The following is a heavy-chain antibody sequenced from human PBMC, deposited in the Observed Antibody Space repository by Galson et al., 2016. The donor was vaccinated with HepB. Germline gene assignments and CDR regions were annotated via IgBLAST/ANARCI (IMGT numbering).Heavy chain of an antibody. CDR3: ARGRNYYDSSDYYSFDP. V-gene: IGHV1-69*13. Sequence: SVKVSCKASGGTFTKYAINWVRQAPGQGLEWMGGIIPIFGEANYAQKFQGRVTITADESTTTAYMEMRGLRSEDTAIYFCARGRNYYDSSDYYSFDPWGQGTLVTVSS. D-gene: IGHD3-22*01. CDR2: IIPIFGEA. J-gene: IGHJ5*02. CDR1: GGTFTKYA.